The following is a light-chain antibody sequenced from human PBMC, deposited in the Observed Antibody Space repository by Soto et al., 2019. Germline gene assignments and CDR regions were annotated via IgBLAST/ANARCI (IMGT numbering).Light chain of an antibody. CDR2: LNN. CDR3: AAWDDSLSGAWV. Sequence: QLVLTQPPSASGTPGQRVTISCSGSSSNVGSNYVYWYQRLPGTAPKLLMYLNNQRPSGVPDRFSGSKSGTSASLAISGLRSEDEADYYCAAWDDSLSGAWVFGGGTQLTVL. V-gene: IGLV1-47*01. CDR1: SSNVGSNY. J-gene: IGLJ3*02.